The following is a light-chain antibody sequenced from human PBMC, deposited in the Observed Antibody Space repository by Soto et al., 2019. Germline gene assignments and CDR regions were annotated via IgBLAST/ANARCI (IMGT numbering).Light chain of an antibody. CDR3: SAYAASNNFSFV. CDR2: EVT. V-gene: IGLV2-8*01. Sequence: QSALTQPPSASGSPGQSVTISCTGTSSDVGGYNYVSWYQQYPGRAPKLMIYEVTKLPSGVPDRFSGSKSGNTASLTVSGLQAEDEADYSCSAYAASNNFSFVVGGGTKLTVL. CDR1: SSDVGGYNY. J-gene: IGLJ3*02.